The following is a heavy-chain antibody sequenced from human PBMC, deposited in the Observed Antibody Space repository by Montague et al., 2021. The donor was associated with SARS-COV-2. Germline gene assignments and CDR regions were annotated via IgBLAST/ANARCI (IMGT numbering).Heavy chain of an antibody. V-gene: IGHV3-21*01. CDR1: GFTFSSYS. CDR2: ISSSSSYI. D-gene: IGHD2-2*01. J-gene: IGHJ6*02. Sequence: SLRLSCAASGFTFSSYSMNWVRQAPGKGLEWVSSISSSSSYIYYADSVKGRFTISRDNAKNSLYLQMNSLRAEDTAVYYCASYQNYYYYYGIDVWGQETTVTVSS. CDR3: ASYQNYYYYYGIDV.